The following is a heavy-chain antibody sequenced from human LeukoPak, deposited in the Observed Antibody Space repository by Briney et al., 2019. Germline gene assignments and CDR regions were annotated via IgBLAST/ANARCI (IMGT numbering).Heavy chain of an antibody. CDR2: INHSGST. Sequence: SETLSLTCAVYGGSFSGYYWSWIRQPPGKGLEWIGEINHSGSTNYNPSLKSRVTISVDTSKNQFSLKLSSVTAADTAVYYCASSAVAGYTYYFDYWGQGTLVTVSS. CDR1: GGSFSGYY. D-gene: IGHD6-19*01. CDR3: ASSAVAGYTYYFDY. V-gene: IGHV4-34*01. J-gene: IGHJ4*02.